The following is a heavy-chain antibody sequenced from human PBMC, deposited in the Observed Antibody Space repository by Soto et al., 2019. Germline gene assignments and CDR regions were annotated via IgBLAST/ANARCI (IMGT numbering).Heavy chain of an antibody. CDR1: GFTFSSYW. D-gene: IGHD3-22*01. CDR3: ARDTHYYDSSGYYNYYYGMDV. Sequence: GGSLRLSCAASGFTFSSYWMSWVRQAPGKGLEWVANIKQDGSEKYYVDSVKGRFTISRDNAKNSLYLQMNSLRAEDTAVYYCARDTHYYDSSGYYNYYYGMDVWGQGTTVTVSS. V-gene: IGHV3-7*01. J-gene: IGHJ6*02. CDR2: IKQDGSEK.